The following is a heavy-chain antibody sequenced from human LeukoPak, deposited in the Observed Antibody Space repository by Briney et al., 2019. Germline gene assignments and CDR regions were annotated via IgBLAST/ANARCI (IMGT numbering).Heavy chain of an antibody. D-gene: IGHD1-26*01. CDR2: ISWNSGSI. CDR1: GFTFDDYA. Sequence: GRSLRLSCAASGFTFDDYAMHWVRQAPGKGLEWVSGISWNSGSIGYADSVKGRFTISRDNAKNSLYLQMNSLRAEDMALYYCAKALSKRELLRVCAFDIWGQGTMVTVSS. V-gene: IGHV3-9*03. CDR3: AKALSKRELLRVCAFDI. J-gene: IGHJ3*02.